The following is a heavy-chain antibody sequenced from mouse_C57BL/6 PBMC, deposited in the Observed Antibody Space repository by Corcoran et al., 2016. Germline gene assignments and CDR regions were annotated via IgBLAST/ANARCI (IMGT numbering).Heavy chain of an antibody. V-gene: IGHV9-3*01. CDR1: GYTFTTYG. CDR2: INTYSGVP. J-gene: IGHJ2*01. Sequence: QIQLVQSGPELKKPGETVKISCKASGYTFTTYGMSWVKQAPGKGLKWMGWINTYSGVPTYADDFKGRFAFSLETSASTAYLQINNLKNEDTATYFCARRAGSSLDYWGQGTTLTVSS. D-gene: IGHD1-1*01. CDR3: ARRAGSSLDY.